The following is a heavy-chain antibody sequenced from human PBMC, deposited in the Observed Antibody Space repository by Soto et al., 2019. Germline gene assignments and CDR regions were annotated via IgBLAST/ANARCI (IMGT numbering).Heavy chain of an antibody. J-gene: IGHJ4*02. CDR1: GGSISSSDYY. V-gene: IGHV4-39*01. Sequence: KPSETLSLTCTVSGGSISSSDYYWGWIRQPPGTGLEWIGNIHSTGSTYYNPSLKSRLAISGDTSKNQFSLKLSSMTAADTAAYYCARHLSNYGHIIHWGQGTLVTVSS. CDR2: IHSTGST. CDR3: ARHLSNYGHIIH. D-gene: IGHD4-4*01.